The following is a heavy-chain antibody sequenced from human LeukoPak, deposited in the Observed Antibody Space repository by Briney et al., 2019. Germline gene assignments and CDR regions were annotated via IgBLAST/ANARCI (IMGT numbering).Heavy chain of an antibody. V-gene: IGHV4-30-2*01. CDR3: ARAKDTAMVTALAYFDY. Sequence: PSETLSLTCAVSGVSISSGGYSWSWIRQPPGKGLEWIVYIYHSGSTYFNPSLKSRVTISVDRSKNQFSLKLSSVTAADTAVYYCARAKDTAMVTALAYFDYWGQGTLVTVSS. CDR2: IYHSGST. CDR1: GVSISSGGYS. J-gene: IGHJ4*02. D-gene: IGHD5-18*01.